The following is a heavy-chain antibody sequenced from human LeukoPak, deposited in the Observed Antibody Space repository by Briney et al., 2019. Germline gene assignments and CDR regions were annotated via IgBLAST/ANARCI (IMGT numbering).Heavy chain of an antibody. J-gene: IGHJ4*02. V-gene: IGHV4-34*01. CDR2: INQSGST. D-gene: IGHD3-22*01. CDR3: ATLGGLYYESHGYPDFDH. CDR1: GGSLSPYY. Sequence: SETLSLTCTVSGGSLSPYYWSWIRQPPGGGLEWLGDINQSGSTNYNPSLKSRVTISVEKFKNQFSLKLTSVTAADTAVYYCATLGGLYYESHGYPDFDHWGQGTLVTVSS.